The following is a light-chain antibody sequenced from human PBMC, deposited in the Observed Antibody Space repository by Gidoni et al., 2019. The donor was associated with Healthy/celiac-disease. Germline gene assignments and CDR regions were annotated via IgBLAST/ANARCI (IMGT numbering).Light chain of an antibody. J-gene: IGKJ1*01. Sequence: EIVMTQSTPTLSVSPGESDTLSSRASQSVSSNLAGYQQNPGQDPSLLIYGASTRATGIPARFSGSGSGTEFTLTISSLQSEDVAVYYCQQYNNCPPWTFGQGTKVEIK. V-gene: IGKV3-15*01. CDR1: QSVSSN. CDR2: GAS. CDR3: QQYNNCPPWT.